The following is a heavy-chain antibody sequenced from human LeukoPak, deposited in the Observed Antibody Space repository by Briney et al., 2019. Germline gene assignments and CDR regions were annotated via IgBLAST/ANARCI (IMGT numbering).Heavy chain of an antibody. CDR1: GFSFDNYG. CDR3: ARGEQWLDS. V-gene: IGHV3-20*04. Sequence: GGSLRLSCAASGFSFDNYGMTWVRQAPGKALEWVSGLIWNGKNTGYADSVRGRFSISRDNAKGSLFLQMDSLRVEDTALYYCARGEQWLDSWGRGTLVTVSS. D-gene: IGHD6-19*01. J-gene: IGHJ4*02. CDR2: LIWNGKNT.